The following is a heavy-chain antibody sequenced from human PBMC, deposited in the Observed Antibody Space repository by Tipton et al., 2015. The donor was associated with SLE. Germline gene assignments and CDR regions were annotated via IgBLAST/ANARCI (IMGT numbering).Heavy chain of an antibody. D-gene: IGHD2-15*01. CDR3: AGAWQGYCSGGTCYVLDY. CDR2: INHSGST. CDR1: GGSFSGYY. V-gene: IGHV4-34*01. Sequence: TLSLTCTVSGGSFSGYYWSWIRQPPGKGLEWIGEINHSGSTNYNPSLKSRLTISVDTSKNRFSLKLRSVTAADTAVYYCAGAWQGYCSGGTCYVLDYWGQGTLVTVSS. J-gene: IGHJ4*02.